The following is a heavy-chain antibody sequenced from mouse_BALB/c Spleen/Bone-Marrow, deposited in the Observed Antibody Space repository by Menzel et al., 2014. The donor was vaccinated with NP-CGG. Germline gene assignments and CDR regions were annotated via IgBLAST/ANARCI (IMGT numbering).Heavy chain of an antibody. V-gene: IGHV1-69*01. J-gene: IGHJ3*01. D-gene: IGHD2-14*01. CDR1: GYTFTDYW. CDR3: ARSDYRYDPLAN. CDR2: IDTSDSYI. Sequence: QVQLQQSGAELVMPGASVKMSCKASGYTFTDYWMHWVKQRPGQGLEWIGAIDTSDSYISYNQKFKGKATLTVDESSSTAYMQFGSPTSEDSAVYHCARSDYRYDPLANWGQGTLVTVSA.